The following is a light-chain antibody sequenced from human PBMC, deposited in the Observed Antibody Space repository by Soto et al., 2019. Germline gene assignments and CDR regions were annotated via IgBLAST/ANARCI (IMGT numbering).Light chain of an antibody. J-gene: IGLJ1*01. V-gene: IGLV1-51*02. CDR2: END. Sequence: QSVLTQPPSVSAAPGQKGPMSCSGGSSNIGNYYLSWHQQLPGTAPRLVIYENDKRPSGIPDRFSGSKSGTSATLGITGLQTGDEADYYCGTWDSSLNIFVFGNGTKVTV. CDR3: GTWDSSLNIFV. CDR1: SSNIGNYY.